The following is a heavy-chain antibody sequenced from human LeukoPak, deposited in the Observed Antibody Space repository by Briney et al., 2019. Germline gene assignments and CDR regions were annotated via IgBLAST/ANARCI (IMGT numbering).Heavy chain of an antibody. CDR3: AKEYYYDSSGYFDY. D-gene: IGHD3-22*01. J-gene: IGHJ4*02. CDR1: GLTFSNAW. CDR2: ISGSGGST. V-gene: IGHV3-23*01. Sequence: GGSLRLSCAASGLTFSNAWMSWVRQAPGKGLEWVSAISGSGGSTYYADSVKGRFTISRDNSKNTLYLQMNSLRAEDTAVYYCAKEYYYDSSGYFDYWGQGTLVTVSS.